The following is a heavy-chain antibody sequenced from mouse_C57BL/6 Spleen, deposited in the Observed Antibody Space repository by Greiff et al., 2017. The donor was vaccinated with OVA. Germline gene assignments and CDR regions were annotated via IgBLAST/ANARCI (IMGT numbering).Heavy chain of an antibody. CDR2: IWRGGST. Sequence: VKLMESGPGLVQPSQSLSITCTVSGFSLTSYGVHWVRQSPGKGLEWLGVIWRGGSTDYNAAFMSRLRITKDNSKSQVFFKMNSLQADDTAIYYCATPYDYDLVFAYWGQGTLVTVSA. J-gene: IGHJ3*01. CDR3: ATPYDYDLVFAY. CDR1: GFSLTSYG. V-gene: IGHV2-5*01. D-gene: IGHD2-4*01.